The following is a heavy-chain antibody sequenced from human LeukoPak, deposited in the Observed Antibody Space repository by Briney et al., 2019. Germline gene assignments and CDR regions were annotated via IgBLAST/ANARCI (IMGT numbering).Heavy chain of an antibody. CDR2: INQDGSEI. CDR3: ARQYCSGTRCYTDAFDL. J-gene: IGHJ3*01. Sequence: GGSLRLSCAASRFTFSVYRMTWVRQAPGKGLEWVANINQDGSEIYYVDSVRGRFTISRDNAKNSLYLQMSSLRAEDTAVYYCARQYCSGTRCYTDAFDLWGQGTMVTVSS. CDR1: RFTFSVYR. V-gene: IGHV3-7*01. D-gene: IGHD2-2*02.